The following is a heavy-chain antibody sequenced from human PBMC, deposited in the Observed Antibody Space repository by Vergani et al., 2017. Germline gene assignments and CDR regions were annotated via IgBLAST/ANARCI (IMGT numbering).Heavy chain of an antibody. J-gene: IGHJ5*02. CDR2: INPSGGST. D-gene: IGHD1-26*01. CDR1: GYTFTSYY. CDR3: ARCEYSGSYYFWFDP. V-gene: IGHV1-46*01. Sequence: QVQLVQSGAEVKKPGASVKVSCKASGYTFTSYYMHWVRQAPGQGLEWMGIINPSGGSTSYAQKFQGRVTMTTDTSTSTAYMELRSLRSDDTAVYYCARCEYSGSYYFWFDPWGQGTLVTVSS.